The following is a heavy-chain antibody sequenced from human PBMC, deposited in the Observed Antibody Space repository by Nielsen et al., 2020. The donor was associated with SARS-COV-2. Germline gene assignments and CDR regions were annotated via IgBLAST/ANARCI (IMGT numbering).Heavy chain of an antibody. CDR1: GFTFSSYS. CDR2: ISSSSSYI. CDR3: ARDPSYSSSPTGN. V-gene: IGHV3-21*01. D-gene: IGHD6-13*01. J-gene: IGHJ4*02. Sequence: GESLKISCAASGFTFSSYSMNWVRQAPGKGLEWVSSISSSSSYIYYADSVKGRFTISRDNAKNSRYLQMNSLRAEDTAVYYCARDPSYSSSPTGNWGQGTLVTVSS.